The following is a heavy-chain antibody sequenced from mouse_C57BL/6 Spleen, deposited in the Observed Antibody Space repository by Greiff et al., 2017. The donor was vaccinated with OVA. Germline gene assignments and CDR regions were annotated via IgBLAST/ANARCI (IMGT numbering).Heavy chain of an antibody. CDR3: TTGGSSFYFDY. D-gene: IGHD1-1*01. CDR2: IDPEDGDP. V-gene: IGHV14-1*01. J-gene: IGHJ2*01. CDR1: GFNIKDYY. Sequence: EVQLQQSGAELVRPGASVKLSCTASGFNIKDYYMHWVKQRPEQGLEWIGRIDPEDGDPEYAPKFQGKATMTADTSSNTAYLQLSSLTSEDTAVYYCTTGGSSFYFDYWGQGTTLTVSS.